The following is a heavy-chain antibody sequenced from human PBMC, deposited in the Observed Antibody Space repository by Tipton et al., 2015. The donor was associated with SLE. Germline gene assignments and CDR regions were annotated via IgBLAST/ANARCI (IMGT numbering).Heavy chain of an antibody. V-gene: IGHV4-59*11. D-gene: IGHD1-26*01. J-gene: IGHJ3*02. CDR1: GGSLTNHY. Sequence: TLSLTCTVSGGSLTNHYWNWIRQPPGKGLEWIGYIHYSGTTHDNPSLKSRVTMSVDMSKNQFSLRLTSVTAADTAVYYFARTLGAIAHTVYDAFDIWGQGKMVTVSS. CDR2: IHYSGTT. CDR3: ARTLGAIAHTVYDAFDI.